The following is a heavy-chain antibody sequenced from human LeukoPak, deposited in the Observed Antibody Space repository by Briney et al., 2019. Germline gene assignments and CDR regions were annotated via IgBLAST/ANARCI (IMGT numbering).Heavy chain of an antibody. D-gene: IGHD3-22*01. CDR3: AKGAASGLVDWFDP. Sequence: GGSLRLSCAASGFTFSNFAMMWVRQAPGKGLEWVSSITGDYATYSADPAKGRFTTFRDNSKNIVYLQMDSLRDDDTAVYYCAKGAASGLVDWFDPWGQGTLVTVSS. CDR1: GFTFSNFA. V-gene: IGHV3-23*01. J-gene: IGHJ5*02. CDR2: ITGDYAT.